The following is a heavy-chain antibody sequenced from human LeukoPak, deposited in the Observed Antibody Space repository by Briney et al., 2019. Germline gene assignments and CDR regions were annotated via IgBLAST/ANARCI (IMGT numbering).Heavy chain of an antibody. CDR1: GFTFSSYA. J-gene: IGHJ3*02. V-gene: IGHV3-64*01. Sequence: GGSLRLSCAASGFTFSSYAMHWVRQAPGKGLEYVSAISSNGGNTYYANSVKGRFTISRDNSKNTLYLQMGSLRAEDMAVYYCARDFNAFDIWGQGTMVTVSS. CDR2: ISSNGGNT. CDR3: ARDFNAFDI.